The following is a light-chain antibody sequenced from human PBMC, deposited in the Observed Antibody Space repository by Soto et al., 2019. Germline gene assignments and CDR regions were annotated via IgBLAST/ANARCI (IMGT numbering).Light chain of an antibody. CDR1: SGHSSYA. J-gene: IGLJ2*01. CDR2: LNSKGSH. CDR3: QTWGTGYVV. V-gene: IGLV4-69*01. Sequence: QLVLTQSPSASASLGASVKLTCTLSSGHSSYAIAWHQQQPEKGPRFLMNLNSKGSHRKGDGIPDRFSGSSSGAERYLTISSLHSEDEADYYCQTWGTGYVVFGGGTKLTVL.